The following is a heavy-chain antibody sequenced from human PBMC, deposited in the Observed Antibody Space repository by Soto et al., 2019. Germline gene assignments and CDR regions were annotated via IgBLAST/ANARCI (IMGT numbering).Heavy chain of an antibody. CDR1: GYNFTTCW. CDR2: LYPGDSDP. D-gene: IGHD2-21*01. CDR3: ARMRVIRGHHNGTDV. Sequence: PGACLKISSKGFGYNFTTCWHDWMPNSPGKGRVLMGILYPGDSDPRYSPSFQGQVTISADKFISTAYLQWSSLRASDTAMYSCARMRVIRGHHNGTDVCGTATRVTRS. J-gene: IGHJ6*04. V-gene: IGHV5-51*01.